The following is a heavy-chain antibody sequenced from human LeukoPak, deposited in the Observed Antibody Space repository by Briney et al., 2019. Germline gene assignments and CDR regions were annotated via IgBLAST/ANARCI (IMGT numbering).Heavy chain of an antibody. CDR2: ISYDGSNK. CDR1: GLTFSSYA. J-gene: IGHJ6*02. Sequence: GGSLRLSCAASGLTFSSYAMHWVRQAPGKGLEWVAVISYDGSNKYYADSVKGRFTISRDNSKNTLYLQMNSLRAEDTAVYYCARPVQGYYYYGMDVWGQGTLVTVSS. CDR3: ARPVQGYYYYGMDV. V-gene: IGHV3-30*04.